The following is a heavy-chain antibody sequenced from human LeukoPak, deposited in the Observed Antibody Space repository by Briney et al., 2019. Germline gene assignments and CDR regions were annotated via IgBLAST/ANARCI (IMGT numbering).Heavy chain of an antibody. CDR1: GFTFSSYG. CDR2: IRYDGSNK. V-gene: IGHV3-30*02. J-gene: IGHJ4*02. Sequence: SGGSLRLSCAASGFTFSSYGMHWVRQAPGKGLEWVAFIRYDGSNKYYADSVKGRFTISRDNSKNTLYLQMNSLRAEDTAVYYCAKDESPPTYYFDYWGQGTLVTVSS. CDR3: AKDESPPTYYFDY.